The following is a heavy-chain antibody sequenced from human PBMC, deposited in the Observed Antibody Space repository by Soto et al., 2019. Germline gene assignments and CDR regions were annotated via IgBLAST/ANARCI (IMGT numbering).Heavy chain of an antibody. CDR1: GFIFSSYG. D-gene: IGHD4-17*01. J-gene: IGHJ4*02. V-gene: IGHV3-30*18. Sequence: QVQLVESGGGVVQPGRSLRLSCAASGFIFSSYGMHWVRQAPGKGLEWVAVISYDGSNKYYADSVKGRFAISRDNSKNTLYLQMTSLRAEDTAVYYCAKDRYGGNGPEAATYFDYWGQGMLVTVSS. CDR2: ISYDGSNK. CDR3: AKDRYGGNGPEAATYFDY.